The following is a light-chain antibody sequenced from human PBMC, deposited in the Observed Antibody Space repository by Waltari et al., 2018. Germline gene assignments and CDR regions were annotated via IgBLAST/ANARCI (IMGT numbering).Light chain of an antibody. V-gene: IGLV7-46*01. Sequence: QAVVTQEPSLTVSPGGTVTLTCSSSTGPVTSSHYPYWFQQRPGQAPRTLIYDTTKTHSWTPACFSGSLLGRKAALTLSGAQPEDDAEYYCFLSCRGALYVFGTGTKVTVL. CDR3: FLSCRGALYV. J-gene: IGLJ1*01. CDR2: DTT. CDR1: TGPVTSSHY.